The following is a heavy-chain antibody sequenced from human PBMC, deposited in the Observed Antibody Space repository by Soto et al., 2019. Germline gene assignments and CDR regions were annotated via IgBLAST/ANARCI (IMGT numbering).Heavy chain of an antibody. Sequence: SETLSLTCAVSGGSISSGGYSWSWIRQPPGKGLEWIGYIYHSGSTYYNPSLKSRVTISLDRSKNQFSLEVSAVTAADTAVYFCAKVRTIAARHFDHWGQGTLVTVSS. CDR3: AKVRTIAARHFDH. CDR1: GGSISSGGYS. V-gene: IGHV4-30-2*01. J-gene: IGHJ4*02. CDR2: IYHSGST. D-gene: IGHD6-6*01.